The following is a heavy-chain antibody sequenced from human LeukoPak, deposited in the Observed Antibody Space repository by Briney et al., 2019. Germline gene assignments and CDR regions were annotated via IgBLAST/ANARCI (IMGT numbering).Heavy chain of an antibody. CDR2: IIPILGIA. J-gene: IGHJ4*02. D-gene: IGHD3-10*01. V-gene: IGHV1-69*04. CDR3: ARRYDSGSYHLPH. CDR1: GGTFSSYA. Sequence: SVKVSCKASGGTFSSYAISWVRQAPGQGLEWMGRIIPILGIANYAQKFQGRVTITADKSTSTAYMELSSLRSEDTAVYFCARRYDSGSYHLPHWGQGTLVTVSS.